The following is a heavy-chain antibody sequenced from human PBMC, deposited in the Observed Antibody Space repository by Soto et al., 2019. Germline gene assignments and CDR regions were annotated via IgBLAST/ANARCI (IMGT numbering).Heavy chain of an antibody. CDR2: IRSKAYGGTT. D-gene: IGHD3-22*01. J-gene: IGHJ4*02. V-gene: IGHV3-49*03. CDR3: TSGYYYDSSAYRYYFDY. CDR1: GFTFGDYA. Sequence: GGSLRLSCTASGFTFGDYAMSWFRQAPGKGLEWVGFIRSKAYGGTTEYAASVKGRFTISRDDSKSIAYLQMNSLKTEDTAVYYCTSGYYYDSSAYRYYFDYWGQGTLVTVSS.